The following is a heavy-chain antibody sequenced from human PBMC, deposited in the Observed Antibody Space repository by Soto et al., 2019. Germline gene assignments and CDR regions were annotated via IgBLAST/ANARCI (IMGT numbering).Heavy chain of an antibody. Sequence: ASVKVSCKASGYSFTTHAMIWVRQAPGQRPEWMGWINTGNGNTRYSPKFQGRVNITRDTSASTAYMELSSLKSEDTAVYYCARGEQLYHYYYGMDAWGQGSTVTVSS. CDR2: INTGNGNT. CDR1: GYSFTTHA. J-gene: IGHJ6*02. V-gene: IGHV1-3*04. CDR3: ARGEQLYHYYYGMDA.